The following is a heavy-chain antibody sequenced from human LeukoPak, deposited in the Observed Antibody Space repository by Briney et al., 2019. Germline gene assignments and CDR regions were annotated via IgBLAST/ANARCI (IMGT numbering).Heavy chain of an antibody. J-gene: IGHJ3*02. D-gene: IGHD1-26*01. V-gene: IGHV1-24*01. CDR1: GYTLTELS. CDR2: FDPEDGET. Sequence: ASVKVSCKVSGYTLTELSMHWGRQAPGKRLEWMGGFDPEDGETIYAQKFQGRVTMTEDTSTDTAYMELSSLRSEDTAVYYCATFTWSVGATLGYAFDIWGQGTMVTVSS. CDR3: ATFTWSVGATLGYAFDI.